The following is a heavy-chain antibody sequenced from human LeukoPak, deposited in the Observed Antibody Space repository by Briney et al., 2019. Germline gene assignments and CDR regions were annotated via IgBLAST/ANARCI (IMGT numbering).Heavy chain of an antibody. D-gene: IGHD1-26*01. CDR2: IYTSGST. V-gene: IGHV4-4*07. J-gene: IGHJ6*03. CDR1: GGSISSYY. CDR3: ARVNGGSYYYYYMDV. Sequence: SETLSLTCTVSGGSISSYYWSWIRQPAGKGLEWIGRIYTSGSTNYNPSLKSRLTISVDTSKNQFSLKLSSVTAADTAVYYCARVNGGSYYYYYMDVWGKGTTVTISS.